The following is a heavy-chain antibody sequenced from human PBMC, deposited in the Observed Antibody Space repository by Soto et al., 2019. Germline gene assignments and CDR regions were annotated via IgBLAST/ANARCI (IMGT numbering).Heavy chain of an antibody. J-gene: IGHJ3*02. CDR2: ISWNSGSI. CDR3: AKDTRGFWSGYPDAFDI. D-gene: IGHD3-3*01. V-gene: IGHV3-9*01. CDR1: GFTFDDYA. Sequence: GGSLRLSCAASGFTFDDYAMHWVRQAPGKGLEWVSGISWNSGSIGYADSVKGRFTSSRDNAKNSLYLQMNSLRAEDTALYYCAKDTRGFWSGYPDAFDIWGQGTMVTVS.